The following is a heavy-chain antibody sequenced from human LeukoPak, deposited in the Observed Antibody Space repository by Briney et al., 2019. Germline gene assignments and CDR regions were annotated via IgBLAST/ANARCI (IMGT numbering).Heavy chain of an antibody. CDR2: ITGSGSST. V-gene: IGHV3-23*01. J-gene: IGHJ3*02. Sequence: GGFLRLSCAASGFTFTRHAMTWVRQAPGKGLDYVSTITGSGSSTYYANSVKGRFTISRDNSKNTLYLQMNSLRAEDTAVYYCAKGGAYSSSWPDHDAFDIWGQGTMVTVSS. D-gene: IGHD6-13*01. CDR3: AKGGAYSSSWPDHDAFDI. CDR1: GFTFTRHA.